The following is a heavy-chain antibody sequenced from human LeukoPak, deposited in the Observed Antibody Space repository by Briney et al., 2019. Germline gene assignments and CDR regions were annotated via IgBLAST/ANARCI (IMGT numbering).Heavy chain of an antibody. CDR2: IKRDGSEK. Sequence: PGGSLRLSCTASGFTFSNYWMSWVRQAPGKGLQWVANIKRDGSEKYYADSVKGRFTISRDNAKNSLYLQMNSLRVEDTAVYYCARPPNIAAAGQDWGQGTLVTVSS. V-gene: IGHV3-7*01. CDR3: ARPPNIAAAGQD. J-gene: IGHJ4*02. CDR1: GFTFSNYW. D-gene: IGHD6-13*01.